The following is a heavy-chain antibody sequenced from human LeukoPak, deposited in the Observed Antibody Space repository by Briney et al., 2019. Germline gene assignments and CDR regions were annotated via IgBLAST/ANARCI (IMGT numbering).Heavy chain of an antibody. CDR1: GYTFTSYY. D-gene: IGHD3-16*01. V-gene: IGHV1-2*02. CDR3: ARNSGLRLGEFDY. Sequence: ASVKVSCKASGYTFTSYYMHWVRQAPGQGLEWMGWINPNSGGTNYAQKFQGRVTMTRDTSITTAYMELSRLRSDDTAVYYCARNSGLRLGEFDYWGQGTLVTVSS. CDR2: INPNSGGT. J-gene: IGHJ4*02.